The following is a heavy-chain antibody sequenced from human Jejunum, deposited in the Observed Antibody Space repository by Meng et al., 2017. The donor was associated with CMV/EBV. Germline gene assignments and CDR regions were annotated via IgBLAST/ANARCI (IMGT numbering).Heavy chain of an antibody. V-gene: IGHV3-9*01. Sequence: SGFTFDDYAVHWVRQAPGKGLEWVSGISLNGGTIGYADFVKGRFTISRDNAKNSLYLQMNSLRAEDTALYYCAKEHLEYYYGMDVWGQGTTVTVSS. CDR1: GFTFDDYA. CDR2: ISLNGGTI. J-gene: IGHJ6*02. D-gene: IGHD1-1*01. CDR3: AKEHLEYYYGMDV.